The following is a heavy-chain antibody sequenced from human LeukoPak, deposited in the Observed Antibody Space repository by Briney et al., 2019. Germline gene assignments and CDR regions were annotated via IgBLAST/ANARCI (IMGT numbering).Heavy chain of an antibody. V-gene: IGHV4-59*01. D-gene: IGHD3-22*01. CDR1: GGSISSYY. Sequence: SETLSLTCTVSGGSISSYYWSWVRQPPGKGREWVGYIYYRGRTNYNPSLKSRVTISVDTSKTQFSLKLSSVTAADTAVYYCARDTGDDYDSSGYPQNYYYGMDVWGQGTTVTVSS. CDR2: IYYRGRT. CDR3: ARDTGDDYDSSGYPQNYYYGMDV. J-gene: IGHJ6*02.